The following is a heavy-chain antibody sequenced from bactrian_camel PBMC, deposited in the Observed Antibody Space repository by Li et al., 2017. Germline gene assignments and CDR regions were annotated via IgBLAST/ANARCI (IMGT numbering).Heavy chain of an antibody. V-gene: IGHV3S55*01. D-gene: IGHD5*01. CDR3: AVDWGTFSNCYDPTRRWLY. J-gene: IGHJ4*01. Sequence: HVQLVESGGGSVEAGESLRLSCVGSDLSRYYMAWFREAPGKGREGVAFIDRGGATNYAWSVKDRFTISKDNANNALYLQMNSLKPEGTAMYYCAVDWGTFSNCYDPTRRWLYWGQGTQVT. CDR2: IDRGGAT. CDR1: DLSRYY.